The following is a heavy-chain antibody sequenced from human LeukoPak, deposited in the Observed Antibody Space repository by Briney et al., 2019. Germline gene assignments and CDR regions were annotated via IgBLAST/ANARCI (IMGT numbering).Heavy chain of an antibody. J-gene: IGHJ5*02. CDR2: IIPIFGTA. CDR3: ARARLVLYNWFDP. CDR1: GGTFSSYA. Sequence: GASVKVSCKASGGTFSSYAISWVRQAPGQGLEWMGGIIPIFGTANYAQKFQGRVTITADESMSTAYMELSSLRSEDTAVYYCARARLVLYNWFDPWGQGTLVTVSS. V-gene: IGHV1-69*01. D-gene: IGHD5/OR15-5a*01.